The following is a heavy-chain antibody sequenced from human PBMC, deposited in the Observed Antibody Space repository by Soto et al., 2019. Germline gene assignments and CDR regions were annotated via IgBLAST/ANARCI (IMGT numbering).Heavy chain of an antibody. CDR2: XXYXEXX. D-gene: IGHD5-12*01. V-gene: IGHV4-59*01. Sequence: SETLSLTCTVSGGSINRYYWSWIRQPPGKGLXWXGXXXYXEXXXYXXXXKSRVTISVDTSKNQFSLQLSSVTAADTAVYYCARGWGAYAPFDYWGQGALVTLSS. CDR1: GGSINRYY. J-gene: IGHJ4*02. CDR3: ARGWGAYAPFDY.